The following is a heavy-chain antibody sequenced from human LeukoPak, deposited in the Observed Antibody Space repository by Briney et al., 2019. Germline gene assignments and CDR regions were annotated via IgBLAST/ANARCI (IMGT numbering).Heavy chain of an antibody. V-gene: IGHV3-7*01. CDR1: GFAFSSYW. Sequence: GGSLRLSCAASGFAFSSYWMSWVRQAPGKGLEWVANIKQDGSEKYYVDSVKGRFTISRDNAKNSLYLQMNSLRAEDTAVYYCARDRYGYCFDYWGQGTLVTVSS. J-gene: IGHJ4*02. CDR2: IKQDGSEK. D-gene: IGHD5-18*01. CDR3: ARDRYGYCFDY.